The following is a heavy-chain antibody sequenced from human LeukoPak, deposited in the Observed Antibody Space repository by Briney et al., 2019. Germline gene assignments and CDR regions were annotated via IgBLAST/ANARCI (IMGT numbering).Heavy chain of an antibody. Sequence: GGSLRLSCAASGFTFSSYSMTWVRQAPGKGLEWVSYISSSSSTIYYADSVKGRFTISRDNAKNSLYLQMNSLRAEDTAVYYCARDPPATYYYDSSGYYTSPDFDYWGQGTLVTVSS. CDR2: ISSSSSTI. CDR3: ARDPPATYYYDSSGYYTSPDFDY. CDR1: GFTFSSYS. D-gene: IGHD3-22*01. V-gene: IGHV3-48*01. J-gene: IGHJ4*02.